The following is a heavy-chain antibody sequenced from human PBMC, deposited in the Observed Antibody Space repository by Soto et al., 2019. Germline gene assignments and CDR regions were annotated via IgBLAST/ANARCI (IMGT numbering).Heavy chain of an antibody. CDR2: TYYRSKWYN. CDR1: GDSVSSNSAA. Sequence: SQTLSLTCAIAGDSVSSNSAAWNWIRQSPSRDLEWLGRTYYRSKWYNDYAVSVKSRITINPDTSKHQFSLQLNSVTPEDTAVYYCARAYCRGGSCWAWSNWFDPWGQGTLVTVS. V-gene: IGHV6-1*01. CDR3: ARAYCRGGSCWAWSNWFDP. J-gene: IGHJ5*02. D-gene: IGHD2-15*01.